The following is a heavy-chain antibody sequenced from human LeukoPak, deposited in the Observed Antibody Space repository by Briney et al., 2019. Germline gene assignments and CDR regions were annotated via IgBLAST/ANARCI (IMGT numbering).Heavy chain of an antibody. CDR1: GGSFSGYY. J-gene: IGHJ5*02. V-gene: IGHV4-34*01. Sequence: SETLSLTCAVYGGSFSGYYWSWIRQPPGKGLEWIGEINHSGSTNYNPSLKSRVTISVDTSKNRFSLKLSSVTAADTAVYYCARRLYSSSTYNWFDPWGQGTLVAVSS. CDR3: ARRLYSSSTYNWFDP. D-gene: IGHD6-6*01. CDR2: INHSGST.